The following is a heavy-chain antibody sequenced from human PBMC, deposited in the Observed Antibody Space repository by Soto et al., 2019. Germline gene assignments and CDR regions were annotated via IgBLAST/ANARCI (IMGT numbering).Heavy chain of an antibody. V-gene: IGHV3-11*05. CDR2: ISGNSLDT. Sequence: QVQLVESGGGLVKRGGSLRLSCAASGFTFSDYYASWLRQSPGKGLEWISYISGNSLDTNYADSVRGRFTISRDNAENSLYLQMNYLRAEDTAMYYCVSGQQIRMADLWGQGTMVTVSS. D-gene: IGHD6-13*01. J-gene: IGHJ3*01. CDR1: GFTFSDYY. CDR3: VSGQQIRMADL.